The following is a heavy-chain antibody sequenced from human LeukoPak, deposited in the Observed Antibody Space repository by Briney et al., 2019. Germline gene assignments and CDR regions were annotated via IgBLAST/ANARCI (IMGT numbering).Heavy chain of an antibody. V-gene: IGHV3-7*03. D-gene: IGHD1-1*01. CDR2: IRQDGSEK. Sequence: PGGSLRLSCAASGFIFNNYWMTWVRQAPGKGLAWVANIRQDGSEKYFVDSVKGRFTISRDNAKNSLYLQMSSLRAEDTAVYYCARGGSRHPSPEDYWGRGTLVTVSS. CDR3: ARGGSRHPSPEDY. J-gene: IGHJ4*02. CDR1: GFIFNNYW.